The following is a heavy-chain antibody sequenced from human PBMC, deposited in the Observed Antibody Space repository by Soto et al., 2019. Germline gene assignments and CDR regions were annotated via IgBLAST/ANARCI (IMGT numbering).Heavy chain of an antibody. CDR2: INTAKYNT. J-gene: IGHJ4*02. CDR3: ARGSSWSYFGY. CDR1: GYTFTSYA. Sequence: QVQLVQSGAEVKKPGASVKVSCKASGYTFTSYAIHWVRQAPGQRLEWMGWINTAKYNTKYSQKFQGRVTITRDTSASIVYMEMSSLRYEDTVVYYCARGSSWSYFGYWGKGTLVTVSS. D-gene: IGHD6-13*01. V-gene: IGHV1-3*04.